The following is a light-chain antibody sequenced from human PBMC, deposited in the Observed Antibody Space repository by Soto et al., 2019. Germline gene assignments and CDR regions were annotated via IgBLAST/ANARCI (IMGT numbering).Light chain of an antibody. CDR2: KAS. CDR3: QHYNSYSEA. J-gene: IGKJ1*01. Sequence: DIQMTQSPSTLSASVGDRVTITCRASQSISSWLAWYQQKPGKAPKLLIYKASSLESGVPSRFSGSGSGTEFTLTISSLQPDDVATYYCQHYNSYSEAFGQGTKV. V-gene: IGKV1-5*03. CDR1: QSISSW.